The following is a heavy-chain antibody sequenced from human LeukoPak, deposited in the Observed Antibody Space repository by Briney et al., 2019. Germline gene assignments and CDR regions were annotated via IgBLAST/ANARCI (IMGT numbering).Heavy chain of an antibody. V-gene: IGHV3-15*01. CDR1: GFTVSSNY. Sequence: PGGSLRLSCAASGFTVSSNYMNWVRQAPGKGLEWVGRIKRKTDGGTTEYAAPVQGRFTISRDDSTNTLYLQMNSLKTEDTAVYYCTTDPSVLVVGYWGQGTLVTVSS. D-gene: IGHD2-15*01. CDR3: TTDPSVLVVGY. CDR2: IKRKTDGGTT. J-gene: IGHJ4*02.